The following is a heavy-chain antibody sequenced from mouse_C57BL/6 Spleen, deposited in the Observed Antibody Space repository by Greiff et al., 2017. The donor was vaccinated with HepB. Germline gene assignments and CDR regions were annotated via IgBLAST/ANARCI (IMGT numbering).Heavy chain of an antibody. CDR1: GSPFPSYW. CDR2: IDPSDSEY. V-gene: IGHV1-52*01. J-gene: IGHJ4*01. D-gene: IGHD2-3*01. Sequence: QVQLKQPGAELVRPGSSVKLSCKASGSPFPSYWMHWVKQRPIQGLEGIGNIDPSDSEYHYNQKFKDKATLTVDKSSSTAYMQLSSLTSEDSAVYYCASDGYYAMDYWGQGASVTVSS. CDR3: ASDGYYAMDY.